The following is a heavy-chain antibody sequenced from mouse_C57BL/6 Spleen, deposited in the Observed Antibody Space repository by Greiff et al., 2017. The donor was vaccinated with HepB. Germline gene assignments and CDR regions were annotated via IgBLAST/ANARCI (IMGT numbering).Heavy chain of an antibody. Sequence: VQLKESGPGLVKPSQSLSLTCSVTGYSITSGYYWNWIRQFPGNKLEWMGYISYDGSNNYNPSLKNRISITRDTSKNQFFLKLNSVTTEDTATYYCAPYYYGSPFAYWGQGTLVTVSA. D-gene: IGHD1-1*01. J-gene: IGHJ3*01. CDR3: APYYYGSPFAY. CDR1: GYSITSGYY. CDR2: ISYDGSN. V-gene: IGHV3-6*01.